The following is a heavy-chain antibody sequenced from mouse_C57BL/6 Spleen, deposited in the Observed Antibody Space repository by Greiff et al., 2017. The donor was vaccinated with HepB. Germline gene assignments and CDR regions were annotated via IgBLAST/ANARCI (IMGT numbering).Heavy chain of an antibody. CDR2: IHPNSGST. V-gene: IGHV1-64*01. J-gene: IGHJ3*01. CDR1: GYTFTSYW. D-gene: IGHD1-1*01. Sequence: QVQLQQSGAELVKPGASVKLSCKASGYTFTSYWMHWVKQRPGQGLEWIGMIHPNSGSTNYNEKFKSKATLTVDKSSSTAYMQLSSLTSEDSAVYYCARYYYGSSWAYWGQGTLVTVSA. CDR3: ARYYYGSSWAY.